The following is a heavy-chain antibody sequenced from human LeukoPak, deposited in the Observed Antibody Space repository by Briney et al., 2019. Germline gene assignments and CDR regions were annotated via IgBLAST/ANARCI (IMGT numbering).Heavy chain of an antibody. V-gene: IGHV4-4*07. CDR2: IYTSGST. CDR3: ARGYCSGGSCRQFDP. CDR1: GGSISSYY. J-gene: IGHJ5*02. D-gene: IGHD2-15*01. Sequence: SETLSLTCTVSGGSISSYYWSWIRQPAGKGLEWIGRIYTSGSTNYNPSLKSRVTMSVDTSKNQFSLKLSSVTAADTAVYYCARGYCSGGSCRQFDPWGQGTLVTVSS.